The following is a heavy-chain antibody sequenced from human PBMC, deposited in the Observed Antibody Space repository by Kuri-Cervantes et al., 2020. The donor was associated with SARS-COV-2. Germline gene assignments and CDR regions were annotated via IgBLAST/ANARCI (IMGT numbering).Heavy chain of an antibody. V-gene: IGHV3-21*01. Sequence: GESLKISCAASGFTFSSYAMSWVRQAPGKGLEWVSAISGSTSYIYYADSVKGRFTISRDNAKNSVYLQVNSLRAEDTAVYYCARDFRAQYQVVINFYYYGMDVWGQGTTVTVSS. CDR2: ISGSTSYI. J-gene: IGHJ6*02. CDR3: ARDFRAQYQVVINFYYYGMDV. D-gene: IGHD2-2*01. CDR1: GFTFSSYA.